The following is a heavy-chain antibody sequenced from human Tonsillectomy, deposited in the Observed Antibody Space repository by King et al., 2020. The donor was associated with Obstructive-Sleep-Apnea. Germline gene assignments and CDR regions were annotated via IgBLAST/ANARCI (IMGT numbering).Heavy chain of an antibody. Sequence: QLQESGPGLVKPSETLSFTCTVSGGSISSSNYYWGWIRQPPGKGLEWIGSIYYSGSTYYNLSLKSRVTISVDTSKNQFSLKLTSVTAADTAVYYCARHARGLDAFDIWGQGTMVTVSS. CDR1: GGSISSSNYY. J-gene: IGHJ3*02. V-gene: IGHV4-39*01. D-gene: IGHD3-22*01. CDR2: IYYSGST. CDR3: ARHARGLDAFDI.